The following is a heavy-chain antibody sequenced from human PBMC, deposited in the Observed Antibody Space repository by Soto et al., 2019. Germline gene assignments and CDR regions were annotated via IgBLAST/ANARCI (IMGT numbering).Heavy chain of an antibody. Sequence: QITLKESGPTLVKPTQPLTLTCTFSGFSLSTSGVGVGWIRQPPGKALEWLALIYWDDNKRYSPSLKSRLTITTDTSKNQVVPTMTNMDPVDTAPYYCARRPVLSDFNYWGQGTLVTVSS. CDR2: IYWDDNK. CDR1: GFSLSTSGVG. V-gene: IGHV2-5*02. CDR3: ARRPVLSDFNY. D-gene: IGHD3-3*01. J-gene: IGHJ4*02.